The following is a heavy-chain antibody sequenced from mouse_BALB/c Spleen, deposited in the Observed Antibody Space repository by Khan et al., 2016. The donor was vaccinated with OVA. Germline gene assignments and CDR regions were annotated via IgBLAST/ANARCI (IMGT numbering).Heavy chain of an antibody. Sequence: QVQLKESGPGLVAPSQSLSITCTVPGFSLTGNGVNWVRQPPGKGLEWLGMIWVDGSTDYNSALKSRLSITQDNSKSQVFLKMNSLQTDDTARYYCARAYYANYREAMDYWGQGNSVTVSS. J-gene: IGHJ4*01. V-gene: IGHV2-6-7*01. CDR3: ARAYYANYREAMDY. CDR1: GFSLTGNG. CDR2: IWVDGST. D-gene: IGHD2-10*01.